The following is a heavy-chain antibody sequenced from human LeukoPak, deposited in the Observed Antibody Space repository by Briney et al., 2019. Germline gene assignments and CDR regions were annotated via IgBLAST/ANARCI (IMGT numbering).Heavy chain of an antibody. Sequence: ASVKVSCKASGYTFTSYGISWVRQAPGQGLEWLGWIHAYNGNTNYAHKLQGRVTMTTDTSTSTAYMELRSLRSDDTAVYYCARVKLYYYDSSGYLYWGQGTLVTVSS. J-gene: IGHJ4*02. CDR3: ARVKLYYYDSSGYLY. CDR2: IHAYNGNT. V-gene: IGHV1-18*01. CDR1: GYTFTSYG. D-gene: IGHD3-22*01.